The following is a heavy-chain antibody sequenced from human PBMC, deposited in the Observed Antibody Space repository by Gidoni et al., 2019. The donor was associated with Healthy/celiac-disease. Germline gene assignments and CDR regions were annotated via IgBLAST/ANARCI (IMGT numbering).Heavy chain of an antibody. CDR3: AREGVEMATIGDY. J-gene: IGHJ4*02. CDR1: GFTFSSYA. CDR2: ISYDGSNK. Sequence: QVQLVESGGGVVQPGRSLRLSCAASGFTFSSYAMHWVRQAPGKGLEWVAVISYDGSNKYYADSVKGRFTISRDNSKNTLYLQMNSLRAEDTAVYYCAREGVEMATIGDYWGQGTLVTVSS. D-gene: IGHD5-12*01. V-gene: IGHV3-30*04.